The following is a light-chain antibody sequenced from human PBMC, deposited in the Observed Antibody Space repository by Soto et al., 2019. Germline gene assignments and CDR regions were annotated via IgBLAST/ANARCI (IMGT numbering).Light chain of an antibody. CDR3: QQAASFAVS. J-gene: IGKJ4*01. Sequence: TQITQSPSSVSASVGDRVTITCRASQGISSWLAWYQQKPGKAPRLLIYAASSLQSGVPSRFSGSGSGTDFHLTLTSLQPEDFATYYCQQAASFAVSFGGGTKVENK. V-gene: IGKV1-12*01. CDR1: QGISSW. CDR2: AAS.